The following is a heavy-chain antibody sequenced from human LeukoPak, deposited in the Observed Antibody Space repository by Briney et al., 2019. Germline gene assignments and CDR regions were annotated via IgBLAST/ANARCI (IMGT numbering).Heavy chain of an antibody. J-gene: IGHJ4*02. V-gene: IGHV4-59*01. CDR3: AREITMARGFDY. CDR2: IYYTGST. Sequence: SETLSLTCTISGGSISSYYWSWIRQPPGKGLEWIGYIYYTGSTNHNPSLKSRVTISVDTSKNQFSLKLSSVTAADTAVYYCAREITMARGFDYWGQGTLVTVSS. CDR1: GGSISSYY. D-gene: IGHD3-10*01.